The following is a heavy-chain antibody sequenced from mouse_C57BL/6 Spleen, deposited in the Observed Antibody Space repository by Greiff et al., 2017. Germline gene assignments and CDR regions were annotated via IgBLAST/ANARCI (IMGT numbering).Heavy chain of an antibody. CDR2: INPSSGYT. V-gene: IGHV1-4*01. D-gene: IGHD2-5*01. CDR1: GYTFTSYT. Sequence: VQLQESGAELARPGASVKMSCKASGYTFTSYTMHWVKQRPGQGLEWIGYINPSSGYTKYNQKFKDKATLTADKSSSTAYMQLSSLTSEDSAVXYCAREGYSKGYFDVWGTGTTVTVSS. J-gene: IGHJ1*03. CDR3: AREGYSKGYFDV.